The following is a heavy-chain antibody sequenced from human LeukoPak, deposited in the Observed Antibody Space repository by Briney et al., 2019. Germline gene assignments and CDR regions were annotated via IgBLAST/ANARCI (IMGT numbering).Heavy chain of an antibody. CDR2: IYTSGST. Sequence: SETLSLTCTVSGGSISSSSYYWSWIRQRAEKGLEWIGRIYTSGSTNYNPSLKSRVTMSVDTSKNQFSLKLSSVTAADTAVYYCARKSCSGGSCPHDYWGQGTLVTVSS. V-gene: IGHV4-61*02. J-gene: IGHJ4*02. CDR1: GGSISSSSYY. D-gene: IGHD2-15*01. CDR3: ARKSCSGGSCPHDY.